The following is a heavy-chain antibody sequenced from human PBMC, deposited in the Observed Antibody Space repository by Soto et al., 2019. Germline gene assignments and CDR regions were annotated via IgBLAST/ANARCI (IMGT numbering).Heavy chain of an antibody. V-gene: IGHV4-39*01. J-gene: IGHJ5*02. CDR3: ARPGYSSSCYWFDP. CDR1: GGSMRSSDYY. CDR2: MHCSGST. Sequence: VQLRESGPGLVKPSETLSLICSVSGGSMRSSDYYWGWIRQPPNKGLEWIGSMHCSGSTFYNPSLKSRVTISVDTSKNQFSLKLTSVTAADTAVYFCARPGYSSSCYWFDPWGQGTLVTVSS. D-gene: IGHD6-13*01.